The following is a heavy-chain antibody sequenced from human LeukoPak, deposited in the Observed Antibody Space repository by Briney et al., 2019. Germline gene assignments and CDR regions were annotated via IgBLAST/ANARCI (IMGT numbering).Heavy chain of an antibody. CDR3: ARDVSRRIGMDV. CDR2: ISPVSTYI. D-gene: IGHD2-15*01. J-gene: IGHJ6*02. Sequence: PGGSLRLSCAASGFIFNSYTMNWVRQAPGKGLEWVATISPVSTYIWYRDSVKGRCTISRDNVKNSLYLQIDSLRAEDTAVYYCARDVSRRIGMDVWGQGTTVTVSS. V-gene: IGHV3-21*01. CDR1: GFIFNSYT.